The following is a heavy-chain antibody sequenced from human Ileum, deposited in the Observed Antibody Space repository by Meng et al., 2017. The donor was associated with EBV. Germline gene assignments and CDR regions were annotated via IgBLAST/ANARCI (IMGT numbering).Heavy chain of an antibody. CDR1: GGSFRGNY. CDR2: INESGST. CDR3: RNAFCSAAAGCSDY. Sequence: QVQLQQWGAGLLKPSETLSITCADYGGSFRGNYWSWIRQSPGKRLEWIGEINESGSTNYNPSLKSRVTILMDTSKNQFSLKLTSVTAADAAVYYCRNAFCSAAAGCSDYWGQGTLVTVSS. J-gene: IGHJ4*02. V-gene: IGHV4-34*01. D-gene: IGHD3-3*01.